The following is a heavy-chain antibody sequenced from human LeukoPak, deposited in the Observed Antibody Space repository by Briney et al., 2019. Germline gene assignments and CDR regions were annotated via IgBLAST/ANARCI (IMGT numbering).Heavy chain of an antibody. CDR1: GGSFITSSYY. D-gene: IGHD3-3*01. Sequence: SETLSLTCTVSGGSFITSSYYWGWIRQSPRKGLEWIGTIYYSGNTYYNPSLKSRVTISVDTSKKQFFLKLRSVTAADTAVYYCARHPLFFASFQTDNWFDPWGQGTLVTVSS. V-gene: IGHV4-39*01. CDR2: IYYSGNT. CDR3: ARHPLFFASFQTDNWFDP. J-gene: IGHJ5*02.